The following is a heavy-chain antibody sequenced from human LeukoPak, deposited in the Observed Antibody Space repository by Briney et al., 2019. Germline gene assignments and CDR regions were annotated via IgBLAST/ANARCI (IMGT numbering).Heavy chain of an antibody. CDR1: GYTFIGYY. CDR2: MNPNSGDT. V-gene: IGHV1-2*02. CDR3: SRIYIQDGNCN. J-gene: IGHJ4*02. D-gene: IGHD2-21*01. Sequence: ASVKVSCKASGYTFIGYYIHWVRQAPGQGLEWMGWMNPNSGDTNYAQKFQGRVTMTRDTSISTAYMELNRLRSDDTAVYYCSRIYIQDGNCNWGQGTLVTVSS.